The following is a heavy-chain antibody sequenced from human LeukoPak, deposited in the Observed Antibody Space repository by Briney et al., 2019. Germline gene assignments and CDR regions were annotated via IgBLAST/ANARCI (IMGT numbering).Heavy chain of an antibody. CDR3: ARVNYYGSGSYYNRVLGYFDY. Sequence: PSETLSLTCAVYGGSFSGYYWSWIRQPPGKGLEWIGEINHSGSTNYNPSLKSRVTISVDTSKNQFSLKLSSVTAADTAVYYCARVNYYGSGSYYNRVLGYFDYWGQGTLVTVSS. CDR1: GGSFSGYY. J-gene: IGHJ4*02. D-gene: IGHD3-10*01. V-gene: IGHV4-34*01. CDR2: INHSGST.